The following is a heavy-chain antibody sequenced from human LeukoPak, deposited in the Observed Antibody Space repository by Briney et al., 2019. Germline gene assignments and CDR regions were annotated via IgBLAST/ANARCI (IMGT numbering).Heavy chain of an antibody. CDR3: ARDKKFGQAQFDP. V-gene: IGHV3-11*01. D-gene: IGHD3-10*01. CDR2: ISSSGSTI. J-gene: IGHJ5*02. CDR1: GFTFSDYY. Sequence: GGSLRLSCAASGFTFSDYYMSWIRQAPGKGLEWASYISSSGSTIYYADSVKGRFTISRDNAKNSLYLQMNSLRAEDTAVYYCARDKKFGQAQFDPWGQGTLVTVSS.